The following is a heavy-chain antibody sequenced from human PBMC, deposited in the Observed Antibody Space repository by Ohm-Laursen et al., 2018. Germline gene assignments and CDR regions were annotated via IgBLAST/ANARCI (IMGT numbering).Heavy chain of an antibody. CDR2: IVVGSGST. J-gene: IGHJ5*02. D-gene: IGHD3-22*01. Sequence: GASVKVSCKASGFTFTTSTMQWVRQARGRRLEWIGWIVVGSGSTNYAKRFEERVTITRDTPTSTAYMELSSLRSEDTAVYYCAAETDYHYSSGGFGFDPWGQGTLVTVSS. V-gene: IGHV1-58*02. CDR1: GFTFTTST. CDR3: AAETDYHYSSGGFGFDP.